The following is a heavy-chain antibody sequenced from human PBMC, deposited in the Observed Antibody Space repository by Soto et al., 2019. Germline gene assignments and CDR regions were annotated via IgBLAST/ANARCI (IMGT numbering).Heavy chain of an antibody. D-gene: IGHD2-2*01. Sequence: QVQLVQSGAEVRKPGSSVTVSCKASGGTFSNYAISWVRQAPGQGLEWMGGIIPIVGTGSYAQKFQGRVMITADDPTSTADMELSSLRFEDTAVYYCARVVILVPTASTHYCYHVDVWGPGTTVTVSS. V-gene: IGHV1-69*01. CDR2: IIPIVGTG. CDR1: GGTFSNYA. CDR3: ARVVILVPTASTHYCYHVDV. J-gene: IGHJ6*02.